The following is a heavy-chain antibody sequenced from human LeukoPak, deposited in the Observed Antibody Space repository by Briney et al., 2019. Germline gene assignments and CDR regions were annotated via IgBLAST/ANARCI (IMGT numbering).Heavy chain of an antibody. CDR1: GDSVSSSSTT. J-gene: IGHJ5*02. CDR2: TYYRSKWYN. CDR3: TRFYWNGLNFFDP. D-gene: IGHD2/OR15-2a*01. Sequence: SQTLSLTCAISGDSVSSSSTTWDWIRQSPSRGLEWLGRTYYRSKWYNDYAVSVKGRISINADTSNDQFSLQLNSVTPEDTAVYYCTRFYWNGLNFFDPWGQGTLVTVSS. V-gene: IGHV6-1*01.